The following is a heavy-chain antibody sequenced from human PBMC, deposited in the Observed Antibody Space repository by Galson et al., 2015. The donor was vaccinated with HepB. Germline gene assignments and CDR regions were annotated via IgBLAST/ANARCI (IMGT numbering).Heavy chain of an antibody. D-gene: IGHD3-10*01. Sequence: SLRLSCAASGFAFKSFHMSWVRQAPGKGLEWVANINQHGNEKYYVDSVKGRFTISRDNAQNSLFLQVDSLRVEDTAVYYCATGHYYFSGATSYDWWGQGTLVTVSS. J-gene: IGHJ4*02. CDR3: ATGHYYFSGATSYDW. V-gene: IGHV3-7*03. CDR1: GFAFKSFH. CDR2: INQHGNEK.